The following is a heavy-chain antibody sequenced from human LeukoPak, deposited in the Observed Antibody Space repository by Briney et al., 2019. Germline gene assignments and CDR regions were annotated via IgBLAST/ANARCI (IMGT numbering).Heavy chain of an antibody. CDR2: ISSSSSYI. CDR3: ARDRGYGSGSDY. J-gene: IGHJ4*02. CDR1: VFTLSSYS. Sequence: GGSLRLSCAASVFTLSSYSMNWVRQAPGRGLEWVSSISSSSSYIYYADSVKGRFTISRDNAKNSLYLQMNSLRAEDTAVYYCARDRGYGSGSDYWGQGTLVTVSS. D-gene: IGHD3-10*01. V-gene: IGHV3-21*01.